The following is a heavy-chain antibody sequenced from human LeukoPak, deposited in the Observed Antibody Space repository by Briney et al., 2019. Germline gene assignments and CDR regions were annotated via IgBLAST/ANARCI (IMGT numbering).Heavy chain of an antibody. CDR3: ARVSSPSDCSSTSCYNYYYGMDV. V-gene: IGHV1-69*04. D-gene: IGHD2-2*02. CDR1: GGTCSSYA. CDR2: IIPILGIA. J-gene: IGHJ6*02. Sequence: SVRVSCKASGGTCSSYAISWVRHAPGQGLEWMGRIIPILGIANYAQKFQGRVTITADKSTSTAYMELSSLRSEDTAVYYCARVSSPSDCSSTSCYNYYYGMDVWGQGTTVTVSS.